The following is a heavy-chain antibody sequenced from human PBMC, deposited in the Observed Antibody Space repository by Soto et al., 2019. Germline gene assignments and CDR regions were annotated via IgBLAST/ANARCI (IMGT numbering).Heavy chain of an antibody. CDR2: ISSSSRTT. D-gene: IGHD6-6*01. J-gene: IGHJ6*02. V-gene: IGHV3-11*06. CDR3: ARDVYRYSSSSPEDV. Sequence: EGSLRLSCAASGFTSSDYYMSWIRQAPGKGLDWVAYISSSSRTTKYGDSVKGRFTISRDNAKNSLFLQMNSLRGEDTAVHYCARDVYRYSSSSPEDVWGQGTTVTVSS. CDR1: GFTSSDYY.